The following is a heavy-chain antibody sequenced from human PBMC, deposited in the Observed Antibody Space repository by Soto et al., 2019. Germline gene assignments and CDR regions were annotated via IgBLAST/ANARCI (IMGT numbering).Heavy chain of an antibody. CDR3: ARRGSGSYYNLDY. CDR2: INVHNCYT. V-gene: IGHV1-18*01. D-gene: IGHD3-10*01. CDR1: GYAFSSYG. Sequence: QVQLVQSRTELKRPGASLKVSCKASGYAFSSYGLSWVRQAPGQGLEWMGWINVHNCYTEYTQKLQGRVTMTTDTSTKTGYMELRSLRSDDTAVYYCARRGSGSYYNLDYWGQGTRVTVSS. J-gene: IGHJ4*02.